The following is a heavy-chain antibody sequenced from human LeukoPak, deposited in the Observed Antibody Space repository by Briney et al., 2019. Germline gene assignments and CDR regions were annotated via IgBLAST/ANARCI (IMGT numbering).Heavy chain of an antibody. CDR3: ARYFGDPQGMDV. Sequence: GGSLRLSCAASGFIFSTYSMSWVRQAPGKGLEWVSYISSSSDAIYYADSVKGRFTISRDNAKNSLYLQMNSLRDEDTAVYYCARYFGDPQGMDVWGQGTTVTVSS. D-gene: IGHD3-10*01. J-gene: IGHJ6*02. CDR2: ISSSSDAI. CDR1: GFIFSTYS. V-gene: IGHV3-48*02.